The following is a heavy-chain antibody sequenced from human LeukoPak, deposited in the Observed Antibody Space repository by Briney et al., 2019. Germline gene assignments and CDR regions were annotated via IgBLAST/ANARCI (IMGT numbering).Heavy chain of an antibody. CDR2: IRGSGET. V-gene: IGHV3-66*03. CDR3: ARDRAATQGWVEFDP. CDR1: GFSARSYY. J-gene: IGHJ5*02. D-gene: IGHD5-24*01. Sequence: GGSLRLSCAVSGFSARSYYMSWVRQAPGKGLEWVSLIRGSGETFYADSVKGRFSISRDDSKNTVYLQMNSLRIEDTAAYFCARDRAATQGWVEFDPWGQGTLVTVSS.